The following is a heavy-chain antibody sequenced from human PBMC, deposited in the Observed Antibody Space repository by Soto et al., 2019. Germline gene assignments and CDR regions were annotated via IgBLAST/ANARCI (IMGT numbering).Heavy chain of an antibody. CDR2: IYYSGST. CDR1: GGSISSSSYY. CDR3: ARLLVLELNWFDP. Sequence: QLQLQESGPGLVKPSETLSLTCTVSGGSISSSSYYWGWIRQPPGKGLEWIGSIYYSGSTYYNPSLKSRVTISVDTSKNQFSLKLSSVTAADTAVYYCARLLVLELNWFDPWGQGTLVTVSS. D-gene: IGHD1-7*01. V-gene: IGHV4-39*01. J-gene: IGHJ5*02.